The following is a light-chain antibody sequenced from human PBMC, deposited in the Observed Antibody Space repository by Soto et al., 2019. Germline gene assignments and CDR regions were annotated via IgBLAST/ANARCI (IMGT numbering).Light chain of an antibody. CDR3: QVWDSSSDHVV. CDR1: NIGSKS. J-gene: IGLJ2*01. CDR2: DDS. V-gene: IGLV3-21*02. Sequence: SYELTQPPSVSVAPGQTARSTCGGNNIGSKSVHWYQQKPGQAPVLVVYDDSDRPSGIPERFSGSNSGNTATLTISRVEAGDEADYYCQVWDSSSDHVVFGGGTKVTVL.